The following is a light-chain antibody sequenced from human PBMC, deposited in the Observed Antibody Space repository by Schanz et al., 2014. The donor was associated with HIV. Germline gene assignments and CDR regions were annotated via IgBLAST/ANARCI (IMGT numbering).Light chain of an antibody. V-gene: IGLV2-14*01. CDR1: SSDVGGYNY. J-gene: IGLJ1*01. CDR2: GVF. CDR3: CSYTTTSTYV. Sequence: QSALTQPPSASGSPGQSVTISCTGTSSDVGGYNYVSWYQQHPGKAPKVVIYGVFDRPSGVSSRFSGSKSGNTASLTISGLQAEDEADYYCCSYTTTSTYVFGAGTKLTVL.